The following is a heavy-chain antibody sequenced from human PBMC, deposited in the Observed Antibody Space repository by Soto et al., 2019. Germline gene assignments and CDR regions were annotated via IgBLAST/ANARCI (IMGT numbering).Heavy chain of an antibody. CDR3: AKDKRVRASSDFGD. J-gene: IGHJ4*02. D-gene: IGHD3-16*01. V-gene: IGHV3-23*01. Sequence: EVQLWESGGGLVQPGGSLRLSCVASGFSFNNYAMTWVRQAPGKGLEWVSGISGSGDGTYYADSVKDRFSVSRDKLTNTVYLQLTSLTAKDTSEYYCAKDKRVRASSDFGDCGQRAVVIVSS. CDR1: GFSFNNYA. CDR2: ISGSGDGT.